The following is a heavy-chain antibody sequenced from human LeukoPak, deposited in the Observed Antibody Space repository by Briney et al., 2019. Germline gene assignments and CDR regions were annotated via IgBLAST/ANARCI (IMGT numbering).Heavy chain of an antibody. J-gene: IGHJ6*02. D-gene: IGHD6-6*01. Sequence: GGSLRLSCAASGFTFSSFSMNWVRQAPGKGLEWVSTLSPSGAATYYADSVKGRFTISRDNSQNTLYLQMNSLRAEDTAVYYCAREEVDSNSYYYGMDVWGQGTTVTVSS. V-gene: IGHV3-23*01. CDR3: AREEVDSNSYYYGMDV. CDR1: GFTFSSFS. CDR2: LSPSGAAT.